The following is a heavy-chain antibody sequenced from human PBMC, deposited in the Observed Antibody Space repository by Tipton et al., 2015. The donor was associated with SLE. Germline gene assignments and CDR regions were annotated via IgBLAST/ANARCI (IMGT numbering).Heavy chain of an antibody. V-gene: IGHV1-8*02. CDR3: ARGAKGAVAGYFDL. CDR1: GHTLSNYD. J-gene: IGHJ2*01. Sequence: QSGPEVKKPGASVRVSCRAFGHTLSNYDINWVRQAPGQGLEWMGWMNPSGNTAYAQRFEGRVTMTRDTSRSTAYMELSSLTSEDTAAYYCARGAKGAVAGYFDLWGRGTLVTVSS. D-gene: IGHD3-16*01. CDR2: MNPSGNT.